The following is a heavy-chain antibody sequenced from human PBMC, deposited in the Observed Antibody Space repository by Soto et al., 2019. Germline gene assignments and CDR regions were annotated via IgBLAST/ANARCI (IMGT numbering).Heavy chain of an antibody. Sequence: ASVKVSCKASGYTFSGFYMHWVRQAPGQGLEWMGWINPNSGGTKSAEKFQGRVTMTRDTSISTASMELSRLTSADTAVYYCARAAVTGTAALDFWGQGTQVTVSS. V-gene: IGHV1-2*02. J-gene: IGHJ4*02. CDR1: GYTFSGFY. D-gene: IGHD6-19*01. CDR2: INPNSGGT. CDR3: ARAAVTGTAALDF.